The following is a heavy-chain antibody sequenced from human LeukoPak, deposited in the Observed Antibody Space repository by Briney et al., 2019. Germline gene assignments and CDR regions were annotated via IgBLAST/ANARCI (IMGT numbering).Heavy chain of an antibody. CDR1: GGSISSSSYY. D-gene: IGHD1-26*01. CDR2: IYYSGST. V-gene: IGHV4-39*01. Sequence: SETLSLTCTVSGGSISSSSYYWGWIRQPPGKGLEWTGSIYYSGSTYYNPSLKSRVTISVDTSKNQFSLKLSSVTAADTAVYYCARLGAHDYWGQGTLVTVSS. CDR3: ARLGAHDY. J-gene: IGHJ4*02.